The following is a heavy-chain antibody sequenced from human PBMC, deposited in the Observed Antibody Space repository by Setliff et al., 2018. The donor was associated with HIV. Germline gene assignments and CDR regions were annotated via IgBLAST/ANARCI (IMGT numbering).Heavy chain of an antibody. V-gene: IGHV1-69*13. J-gene: IGHJ4*02. CDR2: IIPIFGTA. CDR1: GGTFSSYA. Sequence: GASVKVSCKASGGTFSSYAISWVRQAPGQGLEWMGGIIPIFGTANYAQKFQGRVTITADESTNTAYMELSSLREEDTAVYYCARVRSVGYSRAWYAPGAYWGRGTLVTVSS. CDR3: ARVRSVGYSRAWYAPGAY. D-gene: IGHD6-19*01.